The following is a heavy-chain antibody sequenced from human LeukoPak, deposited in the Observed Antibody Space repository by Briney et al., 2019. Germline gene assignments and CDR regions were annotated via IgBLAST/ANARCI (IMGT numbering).Heavy chain of an antibody. J-gene: IGHJ4*02. D-gene: IGHD5-18*01. Sequence: GESLKISCKGSGYTFTNYWIGWVRQMPGKGLEWMGIIYPGDSDTRYSPSFQGQVTISADKSISTAYLQWSSLKASDTAMYYCARHRDTAMAENDYWGQGTLVTVSS. V-gene: IGHV5-51*01. CDR2: IYPGDSDT. CDR3: ARHRDTAMAENDY. CDR1: GYTFTNYW.